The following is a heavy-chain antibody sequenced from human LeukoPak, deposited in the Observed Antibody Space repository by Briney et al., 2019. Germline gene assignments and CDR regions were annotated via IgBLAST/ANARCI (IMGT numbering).Heavy chain of an antibody. Sequence: GGSLRLSCAASGFTFSSYSMNWVRQAPGKGLEWVSSISSSSSYIHYADSVKGRFTISRDNAKNSLYLQMNSLRAEDTAVYYCARYGSGSTDYWGQGTLVTVSS. D-gene: IGHD3-10*01. CDR2: ISSSSSYI. V-gene: IGHV3-21*01. CDR3: ARYGSGSTDY. CDR1: GFTFSSYS. J-gene: IGHJ4*02.